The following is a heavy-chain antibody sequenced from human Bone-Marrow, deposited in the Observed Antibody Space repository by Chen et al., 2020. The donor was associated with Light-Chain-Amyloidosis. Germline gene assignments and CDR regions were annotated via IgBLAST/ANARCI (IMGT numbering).Heavy chain of an antibody. CDR2: VSGSTVST. J-gene: IGHJ4*02. V-gene: IGHV3-23*01. D-gene: IGHD3-10*01. CDR3: TRKGGYFDF. Sequence: GWVQPGGSLRLSCATSGFNFSSFGMSWVRQAPGKGLEWVSTVSGSTVSTYYAGAVKGRFIISRDNSKSTLYLQMNSLRAGDTAVYFCTRKGGYFDFWGQGSLVTVSS. CDR1: GFNFSSFG.